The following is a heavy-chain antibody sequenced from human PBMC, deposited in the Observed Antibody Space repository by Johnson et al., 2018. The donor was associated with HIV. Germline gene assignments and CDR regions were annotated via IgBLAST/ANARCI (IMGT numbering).Heavy chain of an antibody. Sequence: QMQLVESGGGVVQPGRSLRLSCAASGFTFRDYYMSWIRQAPGKGLEWVSYISTSGTTIYYADSVKGRFSISRDNTKNSLYLQINSLRVEDTAVYYCARDQAIFGVVLASDAFDIWGQGTMVTVSS. CDR2: ISTSGTTI. D-gene: IGHD3-3*01. J-gene: IGHJ3*02. CDR1: GFTFRDYY. V-gene: IGHV3-11*04. CDR3: ARDQAIFGVVLASDAFDI.